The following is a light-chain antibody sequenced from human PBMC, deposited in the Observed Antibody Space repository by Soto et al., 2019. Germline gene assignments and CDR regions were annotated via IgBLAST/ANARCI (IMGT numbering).Light chain of an antibody. Sequence: DIVMTQSPDSLAVSLGERATINCKSSQSVLYSSNNKNYLAWYQQKPGQPPKLLIYWASTRESGVPDRFSGSGSGTDFTLTSSSLQAEDVAVYYCQQYCVTPQTLGQGTEVEVK. CDR2: WAS. J-gene: IGKJ1*01. CDR1: QSVLYSSNNKNY. CDR3: QQYCVTPQT. V-gene: IGKV4-1*01.